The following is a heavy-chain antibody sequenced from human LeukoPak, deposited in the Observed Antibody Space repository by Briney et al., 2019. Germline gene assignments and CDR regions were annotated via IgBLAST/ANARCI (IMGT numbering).Heavy chain of an antibody. CDR2: ITPLFGTA. CDR1: GGTFSKYT. CDR3: ARDLGSGWRRGAFDI. V-gene: IGHV1-69*01. D-gene: IGHD6-19*01. Sequence: SVKVSCKASGGTFSKYTISWVRQRPGQGLEWMGGITPLFGTANYAQKFQGRVTITADESASTAYMELSSLRAEDTAVYYCARDLGSGWRRGAFDIWGQGTMVTVSS. J-gene: IGHJ3*02.